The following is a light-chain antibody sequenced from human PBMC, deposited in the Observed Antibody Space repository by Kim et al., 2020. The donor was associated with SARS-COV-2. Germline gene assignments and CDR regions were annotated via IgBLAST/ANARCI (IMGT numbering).Light chain of an antibody. CDR1: QDIRIS. V-gene: IGKV1-33*01. CDR2: DAS. CDR3: QQYDSLPLT. Sequence: DIQMTQSPSSLSASVEDRVTITCQASQDIRISLKWYQQKSGKAPKLLIFDASNLETGVPSRFSGSGSGTYFTFTISSLQPEDIATYYCQQYDSLPLTFGGGTKVDIK. J-gene: IGKJ4*01.